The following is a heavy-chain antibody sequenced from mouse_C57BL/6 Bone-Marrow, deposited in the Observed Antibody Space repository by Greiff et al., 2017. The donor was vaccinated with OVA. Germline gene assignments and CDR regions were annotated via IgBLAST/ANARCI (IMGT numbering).Heavy chain of an antibody. J-gene: IGHJ1*03. Sequence: QVQLQQSGAELVKPGASVKLSCKASGYTFTSYWMHWVKQRPGQGLEWIGMIHPNSGSTNYNEKFKSKATLTVDKSSSTAYMQLSSLTSEDSAVYYCAPYDYDGYWYFDVWGTGTTVTVSS. D-gene: IGHD2-4*01. V-gene: IGHV1-64*01. CDR1: GYTFTSYW. CDR2: IHPNSGST. CDR3: APYDYDGYWYFDV.